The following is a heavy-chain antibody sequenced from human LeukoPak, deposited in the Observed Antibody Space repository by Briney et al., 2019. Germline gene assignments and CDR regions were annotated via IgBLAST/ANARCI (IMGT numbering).Heavy chain of an antibody. CDR1: GGTFSSYA. CDR3: ARFPYGSGSYTFDY. J-gene: IGHJ4*02. CDR2: IIPIFGTA. Sequence: SVKESCMASGGTFSSYAISGVRQAPGQGGEGMGGIIPIFGTANYAQKFQGRVTITADESTSTAYMELSSLRSEDTAVYYCARFPYGSGSYTFDYWGQGTLVTVSS. V-gene: IGHV1-69*01. D-gene: IGHD3-10*01.